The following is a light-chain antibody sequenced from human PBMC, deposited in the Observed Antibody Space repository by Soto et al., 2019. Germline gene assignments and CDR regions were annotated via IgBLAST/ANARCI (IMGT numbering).Light chain of an antibody. J-gene: IGKJ5*01. CDR3: QQYNSYSIT. CDR1: QSISVY. CDR2: KAS. Sequence: DIQMTQSPSSLSVSIGDRVTITCRSSQSISVYINWYQQKPGKAPKLLIYKASSLESGVPSRFSGSGSGTEFTLTISSLQPDDFATYYCQQYNSYSITFGQGTRLEI. V-gene: IGKV1-5*03.